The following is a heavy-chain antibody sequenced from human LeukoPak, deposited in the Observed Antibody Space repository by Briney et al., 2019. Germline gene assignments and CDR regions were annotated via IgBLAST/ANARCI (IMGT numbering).Heavy chain of an antibody. Sequence: ASVKVSCKASGYTFTSYGISWVRQAPGQGLEWMGWISAYNGNTNNAQKLQGRVTMTADTSTSTTYMELRSLRSDDTAVYYCAKDRLGSALGENWFDPWGQGTLVTVSS. D-gene: IGHD3-10*01. CDR2: ISAYNGNT. V-gene: IGHV1-18*01. J-gene: IGHJ5*02. CDR1: GYTFTSYG. CDR3: AKDRLGSALGENWFDP.